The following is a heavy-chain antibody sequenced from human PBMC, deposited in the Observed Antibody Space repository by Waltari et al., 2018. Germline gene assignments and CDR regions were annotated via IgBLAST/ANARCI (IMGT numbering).Heavy chain of an antibody. CDR2: LDPEEGET. Sequence: QVQLVQSGAEVKKPGASVKVSCKVSGYTLTELSMHWVRQAPGKGLEWMGGLDPEEGETIDAQKFQGRVTMTEDTSTDTAYMELSSLRSEDTAVYYCATSGGLEWLPVDAFDIWGQGTMVTVSS. J-gene: IGHJ3*02. D-gene: IGHD3-3*01. V-gene: IGHV1-24*01. CDR1: GYTLTELS. CDR3: ATSGGLEWLPVDAFDI.